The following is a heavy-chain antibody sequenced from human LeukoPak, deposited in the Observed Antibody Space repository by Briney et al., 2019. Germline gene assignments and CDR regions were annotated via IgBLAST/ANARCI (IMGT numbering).Heavy chain of an antibody. CDR1: GFTFSNYG. Sequence: PGGSLRLSCAASGFTFSNYGMHWVRQAPGKGLEWVAVISYDESDKYYADSVKGRFTISRDNSKNTLYLQMNSLRPEDTAAYYCAKGVVAATNAAYYGMDVWGQGTTVTVSS. V-gene: IGHV3-30*18. CDR3: AKGVVAATNAAYYGMDV. CDR2: ISYDESDK. D-gene: IGHD2-15*01. J-gene: IGHJ6*02.